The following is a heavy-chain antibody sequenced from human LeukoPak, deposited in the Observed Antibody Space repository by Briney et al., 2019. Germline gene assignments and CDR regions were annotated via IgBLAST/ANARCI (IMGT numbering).Heavy chain of an antibody. CDR3: ARSSKGGFRPMPIFDY. Sequence: SETLSLTCTVSGGSISSSSYYWGWIRQPPGKGLEWIGSIYYSGSTYYNPSLKSRVTISVDTSKNQFSLKLSSVTAADTAVYYCARSSKGGFRPMPIFDYWGQGTLVTVSS. CDR1: GGSISSSSYY. D-gene: IGHD3-16*01. J-gene: IGHJ4*02. CDR2: IYYSGST. V-gene: IGHV4-39*07.